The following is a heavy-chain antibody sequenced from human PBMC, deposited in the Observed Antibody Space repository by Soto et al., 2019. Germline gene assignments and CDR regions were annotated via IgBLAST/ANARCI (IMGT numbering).Heavy chain of an antibody. Sequence: SETLSLTCAVSGGSISSGGYSWSWIRQPPGKGLEWIGYIYHSGSTYYNPSLKSRVTISVDRSKNQFSLKLSSVTAADTAVYYCARVNVPVYGSGSYAFYGTHNNWFDPWGQGTLVTVSS. J-gene: IGHJ5*02. CDR1: GGSISSGGYS. CDR3: ARVNVPVYGSGSYAFYGTHNNWFDP. CDR2: IYHSGST. D-gene: IGHD3-10*01. V-gene: IGHV4-30-2*01.